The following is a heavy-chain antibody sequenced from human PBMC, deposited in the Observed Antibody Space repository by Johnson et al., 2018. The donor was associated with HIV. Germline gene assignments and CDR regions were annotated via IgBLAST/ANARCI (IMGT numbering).Heavy chain of an antibody. Sequence: EVQLVESGGGLVQPGRSLRLSCAASGFTFDDYAMHWVRQAPGKGLEWVSGISWNSGSIGYADSVKGRFTISRDNAKNSLYLQMNSLRAEDTAVYYCASGLAAARGAFDIWGQGTMVTVSS. CDR1: GFTFDDYA. J-gene: IGHJ3*02. D-gene: IGHD6-13*01. CDR3: ASGLAAARGAFDI. V-gene: IGHV3-9*01. CDR2: ISWNSGSI.